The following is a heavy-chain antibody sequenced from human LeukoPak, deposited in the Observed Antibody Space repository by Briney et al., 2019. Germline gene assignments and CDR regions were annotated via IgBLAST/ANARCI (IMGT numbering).Heavy chain of an antibody. V-gene: IGHV4-4*07. CDR2: IYTSGST. J-gene: IGHJ5*02. D-gene: IGHD4-17*01. Sequence: SETLSLTCTVSGNSFGDYYWSWIRQPAGKELEWIGRIYTSGSTTYNPSLKSRVTMSVDTSKSQFSLNLMSVTAAATAVYYCTRDTGTTGEVKFDPWGQGTLVTVSS. CDR1: GNSFGDYY. CDR3: TRDTGTTGEVKFDP.